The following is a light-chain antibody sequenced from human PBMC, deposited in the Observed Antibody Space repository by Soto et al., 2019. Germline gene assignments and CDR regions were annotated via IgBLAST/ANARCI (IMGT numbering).Light chain of an antibody. CDR2: GNS. Sequence: QSVLTQPPSVSGAPGQRVTISCTGSSSKIGAGYDVHWYQQLPGTAPKLLIYGNSNRPSGVPDRFSGSKSGTPASLAITGLQAEDEADYYCQSYDSSLSGYVFGTGTKVTV. V-gene: IGLV1-40*01. CDR3: QSYDSSLSGYV. CDR1: SSKIGAGYD. J-gene: IGLJ1*01.